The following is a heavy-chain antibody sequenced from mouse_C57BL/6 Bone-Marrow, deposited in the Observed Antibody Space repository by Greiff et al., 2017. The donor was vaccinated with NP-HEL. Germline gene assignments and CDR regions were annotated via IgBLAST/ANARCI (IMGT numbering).Heavy chain of an antibody. D-gene: IGHD1-2*01. CDR3: TTHYYYYAMDY. Sequence: EVQLVESGAELVRPGASVKLSCTASGFNIKDDYMHWVKQRPEQGLEWIGWIDPENGDTEYASKFQGKATITADTSSNTAYLQLSSLTSEDTAVYYCTTHYYYYAMDYWGQGTSVTVSS. CDR2: IDPENGDT. CDR1: GFNIKDDY. J-gene: IGHJ4*01. V-gene: IGHV14-4*01.